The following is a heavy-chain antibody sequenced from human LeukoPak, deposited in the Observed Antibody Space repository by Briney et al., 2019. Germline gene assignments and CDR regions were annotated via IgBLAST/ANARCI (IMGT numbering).Heavy chain of an antibody. J-gene: IGHJ4*02. CDR3: AKDECPYYDSSGLDDY. Sequence: GGSLRLSWAASGFTFSSYAMSWVRQAPGKGLEWVSAISGSGGSTYYADSVKGRFTISRDNSKNTLYLQMNSLRAEDTAVYYCAKDECPYYDSSGLDDYWGQGTLVTVSS. CDR2: ISGSGGST. V-gene: IGHV3-23*01. CDR1: GFTFSSYA. D-gene: IGHD3-22*01.